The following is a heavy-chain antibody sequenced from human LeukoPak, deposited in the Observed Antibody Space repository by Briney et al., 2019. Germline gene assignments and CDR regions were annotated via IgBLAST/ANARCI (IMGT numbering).Heavy chain of an antibody. Sequence: ASVKVSCKASGGTFSSYAISWVRQAPGQGLEWMGGIIPIFGTAHYAQKFQGRVTITADESTSTAYMELSSLRSEDTAVYYCARGPVAVAGMALPLNYWGQGTLVTVSS. CDR1: GGTFSSYA. J-gene: IGHJ4*02. CDR3: ARGPVAVAGMALPLNY. D-gene: IGHD6-19*01. CDR2: IIPIFGTA. V-gene: IGHV1-69*13.